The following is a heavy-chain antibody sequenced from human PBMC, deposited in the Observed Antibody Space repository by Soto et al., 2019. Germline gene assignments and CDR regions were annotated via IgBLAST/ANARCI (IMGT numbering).Heavy chain of an antibody. V-gene: IGHV3-30-3*01. CDR1: GFTFSSYA. CDR2: ISYDGSNK. CDR3: ARDFLYDILTGYYSVYYYYGMDV. J-gene: IGHJ6*02. Sequence: GGSLRLSCSASGFTFSSYAMHWVRQAPGKGLEWVAVISYDGSNKYYADSVKGRFTISRDNSKNTLYLQMNSLRAEDTAVYYCARDFLYDILTGYYSVYYYYGMDVWGQGTTVTVSS. D-gene: IGHD3-9*01.